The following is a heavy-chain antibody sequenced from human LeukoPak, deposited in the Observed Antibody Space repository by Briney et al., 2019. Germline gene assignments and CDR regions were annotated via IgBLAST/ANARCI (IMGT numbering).Heavy chain of an antibody. J-gene: IGHJ4*02. CDR2: ISSNGGST. CDR3: ARVQPGYTFDY. V-gene: IGHV3-64*01. Sequence: PGGSLRLSCAASGFTFSSYAMHWVRQAPGKGLECVSAISSNGGSTYYANSVKGRFTISRDNSKNTLYLQMGSLRAEDMAVYYCARVQPGYTFDYWGQGTLVTVSS. CDR1: GFTFSSYA. D-gene: IGHD2-2*02.